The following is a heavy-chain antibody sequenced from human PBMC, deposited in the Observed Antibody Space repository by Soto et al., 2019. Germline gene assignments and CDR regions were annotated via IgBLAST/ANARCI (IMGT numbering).Heavy chain of an antibody. Sequence: SETLSLTCTVSGGSISSYYWSWIRQPPGKGLEWIGYIYYSGSTNYNPSLKSRVTISVDTSKNQFSLKLSSVTAADTAVYYCARDHLNYDFWSGYPYNNWFDPWGQGTLVT. D-gene: IGHD3-3*01. CDR2: IYYSGST. CDR3: ARDHLNYDFWSGYPYNNWFDP. J-gene: IGHJ5*02. CDR1: GGSISSYY. V-gene: IGHV4-59*01.